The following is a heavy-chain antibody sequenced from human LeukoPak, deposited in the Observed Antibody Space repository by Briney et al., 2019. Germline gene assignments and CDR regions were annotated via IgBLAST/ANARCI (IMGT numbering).Heavy chain of an antibody. Sequence: SETLSLTCAVYGGSFSGYYWSWIRQPPGKGLEWIGEINHSGSTNYNPSLKSRVTISVDTSKNQFSLKLSSVTAADTAVYYCARQAHSGSYYAFDYWGQGTLVTVSS. CDR2: INHSGST. V-gene: IGHV4-34*01. J-gene: IGHJ4*02. D-gene: IGHD1-26*01. CDR3: ARQAHSGSYYAFDY. CDR1: GGSFSGYY.